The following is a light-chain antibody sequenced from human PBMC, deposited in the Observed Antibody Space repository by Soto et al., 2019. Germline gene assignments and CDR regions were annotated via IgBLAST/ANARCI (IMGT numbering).Light chain of an antibody. CDR1: SSDVGSYNL. V-gene: IGLV2-23*01. CDR3: CSYAGSSTYV. Sequence: QSVLTQPASVSGSPGQSITISCTGTSSDVGSYNLVSWYQLHPGKAPKVMIYEGSKRSSGVSNRFSGSKSGNTASLTISGLQAEDEADYYCCSYAGSSTYVFGTGTKLTVL. CDR2: EGS. J-gene: IGLJ1*01.